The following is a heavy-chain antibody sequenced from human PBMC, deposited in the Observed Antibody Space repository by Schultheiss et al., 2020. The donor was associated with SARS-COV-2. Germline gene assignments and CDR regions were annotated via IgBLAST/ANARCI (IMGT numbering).Heavy chain of an antibody. CDR3: ARHRYSSSSYYFDY. D-gene: IGHD6-13*01. V-gene: IGHV4-59*08. CDR2: IYYSGRT. J-gene: IGHJ4*02. CDR1: GGSISSYY. Sequence: GSLRLSCTVSGGSISSYYWSWIRQPPGKGLEWIGYIYYSGRTFYNPSLKSRVIISVDTSKSHFSLKLSSVTAADTAVYYCARHRYSSSSYYFDYWGQGTLVTVSS.